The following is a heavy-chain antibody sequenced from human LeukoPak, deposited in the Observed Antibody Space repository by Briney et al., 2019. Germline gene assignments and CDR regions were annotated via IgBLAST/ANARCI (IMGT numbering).Heavy chain of an antibody. CDR1: GGTFSSYA. Sequence: ASVTVSFTASGGTFSSYAISWVRQAPGQGLEWMGGIIPIFGTANYAQKFQGRVTITADVSTSTAYMELSSLRSEDTAVYYCARERGRGYSYGYDGMDVWGKGTTVTVSS. CDR2: IIPIFGTA. CDR3: ARERGRGYSYGYDGMDV. V-gene: IGHV1-69*01. D-gene: IGHD5-18*01. J-gene: IGHJ6*04.